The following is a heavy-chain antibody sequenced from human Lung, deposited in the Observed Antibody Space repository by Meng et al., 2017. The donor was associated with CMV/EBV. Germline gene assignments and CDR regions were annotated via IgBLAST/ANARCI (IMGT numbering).Heavy chain of an antibody. CDR1: GFTFSSYA. J-gene: IGHJ4*02. Sequence: ETXSLXCAASGFTFSSYAMSWVRQAPGKGLEWVSAISGSGGSTYYADSVKGRFTISRDNSKNTLYLQMNSLRAEDTAVYYCAKRLGGLLSSDADLGYWGQGXLVTVSS. CDR3: AKRLGGLLSSDADLGY. CDR2: ISGSGGST. V-gene: IGHV3-23*01. D-gene: IGHD3-10*01.